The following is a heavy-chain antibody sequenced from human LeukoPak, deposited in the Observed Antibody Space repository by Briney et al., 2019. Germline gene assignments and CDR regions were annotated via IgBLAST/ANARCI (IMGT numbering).Heavy chain of an antibody. CDR1: GFTVSGSW. CDR3: ARAGPNWRIDY. V-gene: IGHV3-74*01. D-gene: IGHD2-8*01. Sequence: GGSLRLSCAASGFTVSGSWIHWVRQAPGKGLLWVSLINNDGSSTTYADSVKGRFTISRDNAKNTLYLQMNSLRVDDTATYYCARAGPNWRIDYWGQGTLVTVSS. J-gene: IGHJ4*02. CDR2: INNDGSST.